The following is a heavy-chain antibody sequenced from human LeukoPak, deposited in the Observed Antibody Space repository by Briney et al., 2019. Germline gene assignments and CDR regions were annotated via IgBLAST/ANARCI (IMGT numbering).Heavy chain of an antibody. CDR1: GFTFSSYG. CDR2: ISYDGSNK. Sequence: GGSLRLSCAASGFTFSSYGMHWVRQAPGKGLEWVAVISYDGSNKYYADSVKGRFTISRDNSKNTLYLQMNSLRAEDTAVYYCAEERGYSYGPFDYWGQGTLVTVSS. CDR3: AEERGYSYGPFDY. J-gene: IGHJ4*02. V-gene: IGHV3-30*18. D-gene: IGHD5-18*01.